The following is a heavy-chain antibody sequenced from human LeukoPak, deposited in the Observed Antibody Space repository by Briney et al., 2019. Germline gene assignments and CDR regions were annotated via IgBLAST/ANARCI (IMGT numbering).Heavy chain of an antibody. J-gene: IGHJ4*02. CDR3: ARRKLYYFDY. CDR1: GFTFSSYA. V-gene: IGHV3-23*01. D-gene: IGHD1-14*01. Sequence: EYGGSLRLSCAASGFTFSSYAMSWVRQAPGKGLEWVSAISGSGGSTYYADSVKGRFTISRDNSKNTLYLQMNSLRAEDTAVYYCARRKLYYFDYWGQGTLVTVSS. CDR2: ISGSGGST.